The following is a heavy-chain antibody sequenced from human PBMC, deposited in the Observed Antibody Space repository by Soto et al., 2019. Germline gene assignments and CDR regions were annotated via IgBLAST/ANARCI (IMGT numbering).Heavy chain of an antibody. CDR1: GFTFSDYY. J-gene: IGHJ5*02. CDR3: ARLYYYGSGTANWFDP. V-gene: IGHV3-11*06. Sequence: ESGGGLVKPGGSLRLSCAASGFTFSDYYMSWIRQAPGKGLEWVSYISSSSSYTNYADSVKGRFTISRDNAKNSLYLQMNSLRAEDTAVYYCARLYYYGSGTANWFDPWGQGTLVTVSS. D-gene: IGHD3-10*01. CDR2: ISSSSSYT.